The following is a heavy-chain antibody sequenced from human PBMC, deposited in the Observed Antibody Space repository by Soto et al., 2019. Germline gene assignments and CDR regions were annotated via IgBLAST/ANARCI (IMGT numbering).Heavy chain of an antibody. V-gene: IGHV3-23*01. CDR3: AKDRTVRGVFVDNWFDP. CDR2: ISGSGGST. Sequence: SGGSLRLSCAASGFTFSSYAMSWVRQAPGKGLEWVSAISGSGGSTYYADSVKGRFTISRDNSKNTLYLQMNSLRAEDTAVYYCAKDRTVRGVFVDNWFDPWGQGTLVTVSS. D-gene: IGHD3-10*01. J-gene: IGHJ5*02. CDR1: GFTFSSYA.